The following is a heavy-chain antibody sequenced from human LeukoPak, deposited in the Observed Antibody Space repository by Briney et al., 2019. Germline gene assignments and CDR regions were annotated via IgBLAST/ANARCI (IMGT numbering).Heavy chain of an antibody. CDR1: GGSISSGDFY. D-gene: IGHD5-24*01. CDR2: IYFSGTT. V-gene: IGHV4-30-4*01. Sequence: SETLSLTCTVSGGSISSGDFYWSWVRQPPGKALEWFGYIYFSGTTYYNPSLKSRITMSVDTSKNQFSLKLSSVTAADTAMYYCARNTGWLQPFDYWGQGTLVTVSS. J-gene: IGHJ4*02. CDR3: ARNTGWLQPFDY.